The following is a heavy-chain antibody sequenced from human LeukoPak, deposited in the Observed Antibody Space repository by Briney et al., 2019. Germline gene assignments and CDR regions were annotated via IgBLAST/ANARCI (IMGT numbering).Heavy chain of an antibody. V-gene: IGHV4-39*07. D-gene: IGHD3-22*01. CDR1: GGSISSNSYY. CDR2: IYYSGST. CDR3: AREEAYYYASSGYYDGVY. J-gene: IGHJ4*02. Sequence: SETLSLTCTVSGGSISSNSYYWGWIRQPPGKGLKWIGSIYYSGSTYYNPSLKSRVTISVDTSKNQFSLKLSSVTAADTAVYYCAREEAYYYASSGYYDGVYWGQGTLVTVSS.